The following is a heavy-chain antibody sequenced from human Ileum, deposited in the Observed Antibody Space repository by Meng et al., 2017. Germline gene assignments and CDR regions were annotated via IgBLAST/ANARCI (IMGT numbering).Heavy chain of an antibody. CDR1: GGSISGGTHY. CDR3: ARGMEIVAGRVWFDP. D-gene: IGHD5-12*01. V-gene: IGHV4-61*02. CDR2: VYTSGST. Sequence: SETLSLTCTVSGGSISGGTHYWSWIRQPAGKGLEWIGRVYTSGSTNYNPSLKNRVTISVDTSKNQFSLNLSAVIAADTAVYYCARGMEIVAGRVWFDPWGQGTLVTVSS. J-gene: IGHJ5*02.